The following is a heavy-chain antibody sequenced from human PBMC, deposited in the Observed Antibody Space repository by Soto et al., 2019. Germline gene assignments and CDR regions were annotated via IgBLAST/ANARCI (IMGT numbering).Heavy chain of an antibody. J-gene: IGHJ3*02. CDR2: IYPGDSDT. D-gene: IGHD6-13*01. CDR1: GYIFTDHC. CDR3: AISAGIAAAGTAFDI. V-gene: IGHV5-51*01. Sequence: PGESLKISCKGSGYIFTDHCIVWVRQMAGKGLEWMGIIYPGDSDTRYSPSFQGQVTISADKSISTAYLQWSSLKASDTAMYYCAISAGIAAAGTAFDIWGQGTMVTVSS.